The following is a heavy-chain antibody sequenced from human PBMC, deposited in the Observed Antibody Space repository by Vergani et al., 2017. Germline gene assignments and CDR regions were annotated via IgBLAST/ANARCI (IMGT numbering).Heavy chain of an antibody. J-gene: IGHJ4*02. CDR3: AKDERVTMIVVVTQGLDY. V-gene: IGHV3-7*03. CDR2: IKQDGSEK. CDR1: GFTFSSYW. Sequence: EVQLVESGGGLVQPGGSLRLSCAASGFTFSSYWMSWVRQAPGKGLEWVANIKQDGSEKYYVDSVKGRFTISRDNAKNSLYLQMNSLRAEDTAVYYCAKDERVTMIVVVTQGLDYWGQGTLVTVSS. D-gene: IGHD3-22*01.